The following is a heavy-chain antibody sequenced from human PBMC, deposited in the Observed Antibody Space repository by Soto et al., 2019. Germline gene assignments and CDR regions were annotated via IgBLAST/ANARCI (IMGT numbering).Heavy chain of an antibody. D-gene: IGHD6-25*01. CDR2: IIGNGDKT. J-gene: IGHJ4*02. Sequence: EVQLLESGGGLVQPGGSLRLSCAASGFIFGTYVMTWVRQVPGKGLEWVSGIIGNGDKTYYADSVKGRFTISRDNSKNTLYLQMDNLRVEDTAMYYCAKAATGHDVSKDFQSWGQGVLVTVSS. V-gene: IGHV3-23*01. CDR3: AKAATGHDVSKDFQS. CDR1: GFIFGTYV.